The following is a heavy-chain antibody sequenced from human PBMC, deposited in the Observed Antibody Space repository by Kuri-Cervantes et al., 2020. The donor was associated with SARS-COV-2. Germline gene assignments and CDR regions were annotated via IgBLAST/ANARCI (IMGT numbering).Heavy chain of an antibody. CDR1: GYTFTSYD. J-gene: IGHJ2*01. D-gene: IGHD2-2*02. CDR2: MNPNSGNT. Sequence: ASVKVSCKASGYTFTSYDINWVRQATGQGLEWMGWMNPNSGNTGYAQKFQGRVTITGNTSISTAYMELSSLRSEDTAVYYCARRVVVPAALPSGWYFDLWGRGTLVTVSS. V-gene: IGHV1-8*03. CDR3: ARRVVVPAALPSGWYFDL.